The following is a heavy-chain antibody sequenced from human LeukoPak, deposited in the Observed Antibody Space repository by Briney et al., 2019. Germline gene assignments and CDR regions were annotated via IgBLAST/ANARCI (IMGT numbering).Heavy chain of an antibody. V-gene: IGHV1-2*06. CDR3: ARDLGWGVSLVGHIGY. CDR2: INPNSGGT. CDR1: GYTFTGYY. J-gene: IGHJ4*02. Sequence: ASVKVSCKASGYTFTGYYMHWVRQAPGQGLEWMGRINPNSGGTNYAQKFQGRVTMTRDTSISTAYMELSRLRSDDTAVYYCARDLGWGVSLVGHIGYWGQGTLVTVSS. D-gene: IGHD3-16*01.